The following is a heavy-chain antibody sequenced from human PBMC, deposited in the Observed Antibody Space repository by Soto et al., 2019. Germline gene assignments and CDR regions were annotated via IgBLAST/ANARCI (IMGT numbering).Heavy chain of an antibody. D-gene: IGHD5-18*01. CDR2: IYYSGST. J-gene: IGHJ3*02. V-gene: IGHV4-59*01. CDR3: ARTYSYSWLAFDI. Sequence: PSETLSLTCTVSGGSISSYYGSWIRQLPGKGLEWIGYIYYSGSTNYNPSLKSRVTISVDTSKNQFSLKLGSVTAADTAVYYFARTYSYSWLAFDIWGQGTMVSVS. CDR1: GGSISSYY.